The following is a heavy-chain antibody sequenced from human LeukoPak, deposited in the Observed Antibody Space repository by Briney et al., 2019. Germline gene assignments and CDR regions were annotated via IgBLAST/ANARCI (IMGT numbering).Heavy chain of an antibody. CDR3: ATDRYGMSS. V-gene: IGHV3-7*01. Sequence: GGSLRLSCAASGFTFSNYWMSWVRQAPGKGLEWVANIKQDGSLKNYVDSVKGRFTISRDNAKSSLFLQMNSLRAEDTAVYYCATDRYGMSSWGQGTLVTVSS. CDR1: GFTFSNYW. J-gene: IGHJ4*02. D-gene: IGHD5-18*01. CDR2: IKQDGSLK.